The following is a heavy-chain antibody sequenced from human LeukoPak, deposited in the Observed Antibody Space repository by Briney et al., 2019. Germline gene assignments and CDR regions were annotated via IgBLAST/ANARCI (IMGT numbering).Heavy chain of an antibody. D-gene: IGHD3-10*01. CDR1: GFTFSSYW. CDR2: INSDGSST. J-gene: IGHJ4*02. V-gene: IGHV3-74*01. CDR3: ARDKRSYGGSGSYGVLPSDPY. Sequence: GGSLRLSCAASGFTFSSYWMHWVRQAPGKGLVWVSRINSDGSSTSYADSVKGRFTISRDNAKNTLYLQMNSLRAEDTAVYYCARDKRSYGGSGSYGVLPSDPYWGQGTLVTVSS.